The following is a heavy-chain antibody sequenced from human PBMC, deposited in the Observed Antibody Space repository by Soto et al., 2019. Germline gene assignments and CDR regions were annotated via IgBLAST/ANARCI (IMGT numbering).Heavy chain of an antibody. V-gene: IGHV1-46*03. CDR2: INPSGGST. CDR3: ARPLPPIIVVVVAATSGVFSYGE. Sequence: GASVKVSCKASGYTFTSYYMHWVRQAPGQGLEWMGIINPSGGSTSYAQKFQGRVTTTRDTSTSTVYMELSSLRSEDTAVYYCARPLPPIIVVVVAATSGVFSYGEWGGGTGVTV. J-gene: IGHJ2*01. D-gene: IGHD2-15*01. CDR1: GYTFTSYY.